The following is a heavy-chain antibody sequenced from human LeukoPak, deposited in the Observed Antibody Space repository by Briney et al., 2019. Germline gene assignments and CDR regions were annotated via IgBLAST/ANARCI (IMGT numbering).Heavy chain of an antibody. CDR2: ISAYNGNT. V-gene: IGHV1-18*01. D-gene: IGHD6-19*01. J-gene: IGHJ1*01. CDR1: GYTFTSYG. Sequence: ASVKVSCKASGYTFTSYGISWVRQAPGQGLEWMGWISAYNGNTNYAQKLQGRVTMTTDTSASTAYMELSSLRSEDTAVYYCARDYQTQWLTEGDEYFQHWGQGTLVTVSS. CDR3: ARDYQTQWLTEGDEYFQH.